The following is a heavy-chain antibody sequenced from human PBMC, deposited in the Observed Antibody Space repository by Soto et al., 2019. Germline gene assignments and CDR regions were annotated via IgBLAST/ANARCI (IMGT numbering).Heavy chain of an antibody. CDR3: AKDGEMGYSSGWYDFDY. CDR1: GFTFSSYG. D-gene: IGHD6-19*01. Sequence: QVQLVESGGGVVQPGRSLRLSCAASGFTFSSYGMHWVRQAPGKGLEWVAVISYDGSNKYYADSVKGRFTISRDNSKNTLYLQMNSLRAEDTAVYYCAKDGEMGYSSGWYDFDYWGQGTLVTVSS. J-gene: IGHJ4*02. V-gene: IGHV3-30*18. CDR2: ISYDGSNK.